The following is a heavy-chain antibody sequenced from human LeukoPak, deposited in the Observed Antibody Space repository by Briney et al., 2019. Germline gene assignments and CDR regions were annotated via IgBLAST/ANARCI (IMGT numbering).Heavy chain of an antibody. CDR2: ISSDGRDK. D-gene: IGHD6-13*01. J-gene: IGHJ4*02. CDR1: GFTFNAYG. CDR3: AKDESMAAAAYYFGY. Sequence: GRSQRLSCAASGFTFNAYGMHWVRQAPGKGLGWVAVISSDGRDKKSADSVKGRFTISRDNSKNMVYLQMNSLRPEDTAVYYRAKDESMAAAAYYFGYWGQGTLVTVSS. V-gene: IGHV3-30*18.